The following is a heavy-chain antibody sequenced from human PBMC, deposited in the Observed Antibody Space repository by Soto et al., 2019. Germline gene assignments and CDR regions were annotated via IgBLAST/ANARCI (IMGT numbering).Heavy chain of an antibody. Sequence: QVQLQQWGAGLLKPSETLSLTCAVYGGSFSGYYWSWIRQPPGKGLEWIGEINHSGSTNYNPSLKSRVTISVDTSKNQFSLKLSSVTAADTAVYYCARASTVLLWFGEIIGHYYYGMDVWGQGTTVTVSS. J-gene: IGHJ6*02. V-gene: IGHV4-34*01. CDR3: ARASTVLLWFGEIIGHYYYGMDV. CDR1: GGSFSGYY. D-gene: IGHD3-10*01. CDR2: INHSGST.